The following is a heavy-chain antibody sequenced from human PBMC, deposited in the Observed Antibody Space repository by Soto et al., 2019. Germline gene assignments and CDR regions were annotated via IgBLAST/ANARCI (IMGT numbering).Heavy chain of an antibody. V-gene: IGHV4-38-2*02. CDR1: GYVITNGYH. Sequence: PSETLSLTCAVSGYVITNGYHWGWIRQPPGKELEWIGTISHSGDTYYNPSLKSRVTISIDTAKNHLSLILSSVTAADTAVYYCARDLTDYDILTGSYGMDVWGQGTTVTVSS. D-gene: IGHD3-9*01. CDR3: ARDLTDYDILTGSYGMDV. CDR2: ISHSGDT. J-gene: IGHJ6*02.